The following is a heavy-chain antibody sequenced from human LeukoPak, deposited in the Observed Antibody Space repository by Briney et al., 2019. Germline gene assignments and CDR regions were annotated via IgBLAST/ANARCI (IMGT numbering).Heavy chain of an antibody. Sequence: GASVKVSCKASGYTFTSHYMHWVRQAPGQGLEWMGIINPSGGSTSYAQKFQGRVTMTRDTSTSTVYMELSSLRSEDTAVYYCARDKEGFTGQPDAFDIWGQGTMVTVSS. V-gene: IGHV1-46*01. CDR1: GYTFTSHY. CDR3: ARDKEGFTGQPDAFDI. J-gene: IGHJ3*02. D-gene: IGHD1-1*01. CDR2: INPSGGST.